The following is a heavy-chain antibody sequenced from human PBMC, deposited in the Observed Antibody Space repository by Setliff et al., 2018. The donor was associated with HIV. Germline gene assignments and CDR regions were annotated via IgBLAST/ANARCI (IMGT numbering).Heavy chain of an antibody. V-gene: IGHV1-18*04. D-gene: IGHD2-15*01. Sequence: ASVKVSCKASDYTFTSYAITWVRQAPGQGLEWMGWISTYDGNTDYAQKLQGRVTMTTDTSTRTTYMELRSLKSDDTAVYYCARRVVVLAGTTEWFFDLWGRGTLVTGS. J-gene: IGHJ2*01. CDR2: ISTYDGNT. CDR3: ARRVVVLAGTTEWFFDL. CDR1: DYTFTSYA.